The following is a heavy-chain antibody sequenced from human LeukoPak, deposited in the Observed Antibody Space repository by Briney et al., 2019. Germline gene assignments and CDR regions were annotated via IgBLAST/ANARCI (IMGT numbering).Heavy chain of an antibody. Sequence: PSETLSLTCTVSGGSIYGYYWSWFRQPPGKGLEWIGDIYFSGSTNYNPSLKSRVTISVATSKNQFSLQLSSVTAADTAVYYCARGEALRQNYGMDVWGQGTTVTVSS. CDR3: ARGEALRQNYGMDV. D-gene: IGHD2/OR15-2a*01. J-gene: IGHJ6*02. V-gene: IGHV4-59*01. CDR1: GGSIYGYY. CDR2: IYFSGST.